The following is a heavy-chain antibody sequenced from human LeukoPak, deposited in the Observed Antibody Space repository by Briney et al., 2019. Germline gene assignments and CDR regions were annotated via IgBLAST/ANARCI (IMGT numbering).Heavy chain of an antibody. J-gene: IGHJ6*02. Sequence: SETLSLTCTVSGGSISSYYWSWIRQPPGKGLEWIGYIYYSGSTNYNPSLKSRVTISVDTSKNQFSLKLSSVTAADTAVYYCARDYPGYSGYDPNYYGMDVWGQGTTVTVSS. CDR3: ARDYPGYSGYDPNYYGMDV. CDR2: IYYSGST. V-gene: IGHV4-59*01. D-gene: IGHD5-12*01. CDR1: GGSISSYY.